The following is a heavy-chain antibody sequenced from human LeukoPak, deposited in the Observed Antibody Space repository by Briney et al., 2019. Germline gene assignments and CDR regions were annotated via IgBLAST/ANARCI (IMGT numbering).Heavy chain of an antibody. CDR2: IKSKADGGTT. J-gene: IGHJ4*02. Sequence: PGGSLRVSCAASGFTFINAWMSWVRQAPGKGLEWVGRIKSKADGGTTDYAAPVKGRFTISRDNAKNLLYLQMNSLRAEDTAIYYCARDDRDGYHYRGDYWGQGTLVTVSS. V-gene: IGHV3-15*01. CDR3: ARDDRDGYHYRGDY. D-gene: IGHD5-24*01. CDR1: GFTFINAW.